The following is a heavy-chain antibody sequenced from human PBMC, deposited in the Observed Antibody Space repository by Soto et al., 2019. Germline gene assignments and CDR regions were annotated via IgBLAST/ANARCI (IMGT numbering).Heavy chain of an antibody. CDR3: AKDEGVGGTMGLFDY. J-gene: IGHJ4*02. CDR2: MSSDGSKI. V-gene: IGHV3-30*18. CDR1: GFDFTYYA. D-gene: IGHD1-26*01. Sequence: QVQLVESGGGAVQPGESLRLSCVASGFDFTYYAMHWVRQAPGKGLESVAVMSSDGSKIHHTDSVKGRFTISRYKSKNTLYLQMNSLRKEDTAFYFCAKDEGVGGTMGLFDYWGQGTLVSVSS.